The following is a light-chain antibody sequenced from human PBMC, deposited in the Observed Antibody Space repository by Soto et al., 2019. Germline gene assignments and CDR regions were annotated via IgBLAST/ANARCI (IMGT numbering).Light chain of an antibody. Sequence: EIVMTQSPATLSVSPGERATLSCRASQSVSSNLAWYQQKPGQAPRLLIYGASPRATGIPARFSGSGSGTEFTLTISSLQSRDFAVYYFLQYNNWPFTFGPGTKVDIK. CDR1: QSVSSN. V-gene: IGKV3-15*01. CDR3: LQYNNWPFT. J-gene: IGKJ3*01. CDR2: GAS.